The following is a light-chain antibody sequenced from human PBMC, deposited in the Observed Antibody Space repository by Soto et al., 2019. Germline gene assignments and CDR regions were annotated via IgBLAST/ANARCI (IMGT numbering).Light chain of an antibody. Sequence: EIVLTQSPATLSSSPGETATLSCRASQYVGSRLAWYQHKPGQAPRLLIYYMSKRATGIPARFSGSGSGTDFTLTISSLAPDDFAIYHCQQRSNWPSFGQGTRLEIK. V-gene: IGKV3-11*01. CDR1: QYVGSR. CDR2: YMS. CDR3: QQRSNWPS. J-gene: IGKJ5*01.